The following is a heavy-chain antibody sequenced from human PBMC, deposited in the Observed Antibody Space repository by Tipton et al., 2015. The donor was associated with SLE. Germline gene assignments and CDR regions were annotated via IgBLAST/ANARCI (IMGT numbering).Heavy chain of an antibody. J-gene: IGHJ4*02. CDR2: IYHSGST. CDR3: ASALTGDAPYADPFDY. Sequence: TLSLTCAVAGGSISSGGYSWSWIRQPPGNSLEWIGYIYHSGSTYYNPSLKSRVTLAVDSSKNQFSLKLSSVTAADTAVYYCASALTGDAPYADPFDYCSQGTLVTVSS. D-gene: IGHD7-27*01. V-gene: IGHV4-30-2*01. CDR1: GGSISSGGYS.